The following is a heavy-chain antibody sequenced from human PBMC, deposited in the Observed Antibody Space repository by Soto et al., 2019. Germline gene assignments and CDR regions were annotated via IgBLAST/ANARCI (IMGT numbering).Heavy chain of an antibody. CDR2: ISDSGGST. CDR3: AKIRRAYYDYVPDAFDI. V-gene: IGHV3-23*01. Sequence: PGGSLRLSCAASGFTFSRHAMSWVRQATGKGLEWVSHISDSGGSTSYADSANGRFTISRDNSKSALFLQMNSLRAEDTAVYYCAKIRRAYYDYVPDAFDIWGQGTMVTVSS. D-gene: IGHD3-16*01. CDR1: GFTFSRHA. J-gene: IGHJ3*02.